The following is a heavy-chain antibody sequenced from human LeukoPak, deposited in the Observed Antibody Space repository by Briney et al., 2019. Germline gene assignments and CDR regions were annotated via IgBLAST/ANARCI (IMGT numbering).Heavy chain of an antibody. D-gene: IGHD5-18*01. CDR1: GGSISSSPYY. V-gene: IGHV4-39*07. CDR2: IYYSGTT. J-gene: IGHJ5*02. CDR3: AKGAGGFSYYNWFDP. Sequence: SETLSLTCTVSGGSISSSPYYWGWIRQPPGTGLEWIGSIYYSGTTHYNPSLESRGTISVATSKNQFSLKLASVTAADTAIYYCAKGAGGFSYYNWFDPWGQGTLVTVSS.